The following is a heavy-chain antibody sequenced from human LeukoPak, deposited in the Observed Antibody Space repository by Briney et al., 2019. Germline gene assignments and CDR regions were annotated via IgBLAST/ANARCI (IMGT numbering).Heavy chain of an antibody. CDR1: GGSFSGYY. Sequence: SETLSLTCAVYGGSFSGYYWSWIRQPPGKGLEWIGEINHSGSTNYNPSLKSRVTISVDTSKNQFSLKLSSVTAADTAVYYCARERPVLRFLEWLSRNNWFDPWGQGTLVTVSS. V-gene: IGHV4-34*01. D-gene: IGHD3-3*01. CDR2: INHSGST. J-gene: IGHJ5*02. CDR3: ARERPVLRFLEWLSRNNWFDP.